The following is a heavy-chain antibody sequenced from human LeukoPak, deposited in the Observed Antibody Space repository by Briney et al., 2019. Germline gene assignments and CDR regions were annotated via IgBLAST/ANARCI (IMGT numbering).Heavy chain of an antibody. V-gene: IGHV1-2*02. CDR1: GYTFSDYS. CDR2: INPGSGVP. J-gene: IGHJ4*02. D-gene: IGHD1-26*01. CDR3: ADGNSGSYYA. Sequence: ASVKVSCKASGYTFSDYSIHWVRQGQAPGQGLEWMGWINPGSGVPNFAQKFQGRVTLTTDTSTSTAYMELRSLRSDDTAVYYCADGNSGSYYAWGQGTLVTVSS.